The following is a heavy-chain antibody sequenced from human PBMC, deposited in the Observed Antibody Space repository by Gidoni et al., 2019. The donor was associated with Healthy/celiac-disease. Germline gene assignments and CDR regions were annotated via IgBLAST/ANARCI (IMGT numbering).Heavy chain of an antibody. CDR1: GFTFSSYW. CDR2: IKQDGSEK. J-gene: IGHJ4*02. V-gene: IGHV3-7*01. CDR3: ARVPLAPTIYFDY. D-gene: IGHD3-16*01. Sequence: EVQLVESGGGLVQPGGSLRLSCAASGFTFSSYWMSWVRQAPGKGLEWVANIKQDGSEKYYVDSVKGRFTISRDNAKNSLYLQMNSLRAEDTAVYYCARVPLAPTIYFDYWGQGTLVTVSS.